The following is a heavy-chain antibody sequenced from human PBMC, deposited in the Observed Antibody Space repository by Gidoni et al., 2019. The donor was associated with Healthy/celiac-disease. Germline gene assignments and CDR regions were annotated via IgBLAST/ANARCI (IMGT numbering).Heavy chain of an antibody. V-gene: IGHV4-59*01. CDR3: ARVSIAVAGLVDY. Sequence: QVQLQESGPGLVKPSETLSLTCTVSGGSISSYYWSWLRQPPGKGLEWIGYIYYSGSTNYNPSLKSRVTISVDTSKNQFSLKLSSVTAADTAVYYCARVSIAVAGLVDYWGQGTLVTVSS. D-gene: IGHD6-19*01. J-gene: IGHJ4*02. CDR1: GGSISSYY. CDR2: IYYSGST.